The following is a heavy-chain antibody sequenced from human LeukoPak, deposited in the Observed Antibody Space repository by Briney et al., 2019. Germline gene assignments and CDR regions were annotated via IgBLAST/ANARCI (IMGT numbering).Heavy chain of an antibody. CDR1: GFTFSKYW. CDR2: IKQDGTEK. J-gene: IGHJ4*02. Sequence: PGGSLRLSCAASGFTFSKYWMSWVRRAPGKGLEWLANIKQDGTEKYYLDSVNGRFTISRDNPKNSLYLQMNSLRDEDTAVYYCAGPYSGRSAFDSWGQGTLVTVSS. CDR3: AGPYSGRSAFDS. D-gene: IGHD6-13*01. V-gene: IGHV3-7*01.